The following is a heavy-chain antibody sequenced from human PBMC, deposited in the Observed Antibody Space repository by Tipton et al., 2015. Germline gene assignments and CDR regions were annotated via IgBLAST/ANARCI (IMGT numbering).Heavy chain of an antibody. V-gene: IGHV4-38-2*01. CDR1: GYSISSGYY. CDR2: IFHRGHT. Sequence: TLSLTCDVSGYSISSGYYWGWIRQPPGKGLEWIGSIFHRGHTNYNPSLKSRVTISLDTSKNQFSLKLNSVTAADTAVYYCARGLLLWFGMSDYWGRGTLVTVSS. CDR3: ARGLLLWFGMSDY. D-gene: IGHD3-10*01. J-gene: IGHJ4*02.